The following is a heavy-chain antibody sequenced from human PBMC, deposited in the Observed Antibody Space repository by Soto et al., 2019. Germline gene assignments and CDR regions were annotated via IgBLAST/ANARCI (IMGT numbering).Heavy chain of an antibody. CDR2: VSYSGRT. CDR3: ARQEGELSVRFDP. V-gene: IGHV4-59*08. D-gene: IGHD3-16*02. Sequence: QVQLQESGPGLVKPSETLSLTCTVSGGSISDYYWSWIRQPPGGGLEWIAYVSYSGRTNYNPSLNSRVTMSVDTSKNQLSLKLGSVTAADTAVYYCARQEGELSVRFDPWGQGTLVTVSS. CDR1: GGSISDYY. J-gene: IGHJ5*02.